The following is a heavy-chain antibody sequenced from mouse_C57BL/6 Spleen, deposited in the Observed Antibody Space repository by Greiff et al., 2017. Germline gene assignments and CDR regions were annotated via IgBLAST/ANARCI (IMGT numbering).Heavy chain of an antibody. CDR1: GYTFTDYN. J-gene: IGHJ3*01. CDR3: ARGGPFAY. CDR2: INPNNGGT. Sequence: VQLKQSGPELVKPGASVKIPCKASGYTFTDYNMDWVKQSHGKSLEWIGDINPNNGGTIYNQKFKGKATLTVDKSSSTAYRELRSLTSEDTAVYYCARGGPFAYWGQGTLVTVSA. V-gene: IGHV1-18*01.